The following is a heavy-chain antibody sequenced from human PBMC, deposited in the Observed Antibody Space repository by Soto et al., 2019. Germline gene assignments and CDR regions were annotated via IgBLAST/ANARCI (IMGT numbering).Heavy chain of an antibody. CDR1: GFTFSSYA. D-gene: IGHD3-9*01. J-gene: IGHJ3*02. V-gene: IGHV3-23*01. CDR2: ISGSGGST. CDR3: AKDRAHYDILTGWDAFDI. Sequence: GGSLRLSCAASGFTFSSYAMSWVRQAPGKGLEWVSAISGSGGSTYYADSVKGRFTISRDNSKNTLYLQMNSLRAEDTAVYYCAKDRAHYDILTGWDAFDIWGQGTMVTVSS.